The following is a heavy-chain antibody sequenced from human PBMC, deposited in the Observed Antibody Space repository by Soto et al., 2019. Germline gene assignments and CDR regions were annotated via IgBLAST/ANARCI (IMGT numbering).Heavy chain of an antibody. CDR1: GFTFIDHY. V-gene: IGHV4-31*02. CDR3: ARGRPDDYGDPDYFDY. CDR2: IYYSGST. D-gene: IGHD4-17*01. J-gene: IGHJ4*02. Sequence: SLRLSCAASGFTFIDHYMHWIRQHPAKGLEWIGHIYYSGSTYYNPSLKSRVTISVDTSKNQFSLKLSSVTAADTAVYYCARGRPDDYGDPDYFDYWGQGALVTVSS.